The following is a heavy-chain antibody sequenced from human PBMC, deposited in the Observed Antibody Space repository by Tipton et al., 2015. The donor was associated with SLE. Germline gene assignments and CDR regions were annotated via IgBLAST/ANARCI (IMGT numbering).Heavy chain of an antibody. J-gene: IGHJ5*02. CDR3: ARHGNNGDVIWFDP. CDR2: IYPGDSET. CDR1: GYSFSTYW. Sequence: VQLVQSGAVVKKPGESLKISCQGTGYSFSTYWIAWVRQMPGKGLEWMGIIYPGDSETRYSPSFQGQVTISADKSISTAYLQWNSLKASDTAMYYCARHGNNGDVIWFDPWGQGTLVTVSS. V-gene: IGHV5-51*01. D-gene: IGHD4-17*01.